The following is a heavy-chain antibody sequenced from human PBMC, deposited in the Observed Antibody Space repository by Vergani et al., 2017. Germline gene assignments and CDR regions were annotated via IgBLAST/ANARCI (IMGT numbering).Heavy chain of an antibody. CDR1: GYTFTSNA. V-gene: IGHV1-46*01. Sequence: QVQLVQSGAEVKKPGASVKVSCKASGYTFTSNAMQWVRQAPGQGLEWMGIINPSGGSTSYAQKFQGRVTMTRDTSTSTVYMELSSLRSEDTAVYYCARVPIHSSGNDAFDIWGQGTMVTVAS. D-gene: IGHD3-22*01. CDR3: ARVPIHSSGNDAFDI. CDR2: INPSGGST. J-gene: IGHJ3*02.